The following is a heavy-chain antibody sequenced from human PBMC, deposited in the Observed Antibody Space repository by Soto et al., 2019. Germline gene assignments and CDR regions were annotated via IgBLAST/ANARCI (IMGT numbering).Heavy chain of an antibody. D-gene: IGHD3-10*01. Sequence: SETLSLTCTVSGGSISSYYWSWIRQPPGKGLEWIGYIYYSGSTNYNPSLKSRVTISGDTSKNQFSLKLSSVTAADTAVYYLAIHLGFGEFSDAFDIWGQGTMVTVSS. CDR1: GGSISSYY. V-gene: IGHV4-59*08. CDR2: IYYSGST. J-gene: IGHJ3*02. CDR3: AIHLGFGEFSDAFDI.